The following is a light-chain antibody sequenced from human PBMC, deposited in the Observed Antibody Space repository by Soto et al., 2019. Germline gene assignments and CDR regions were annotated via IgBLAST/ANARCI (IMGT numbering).Light chain of an antibody. Sequence: QSPGTLSLSPGERATLSCRASQSVSSSYLAWYQQKTGQAPRILIYGESSRATGIPDRFSGSGSGTDLNLTITRLQSEDFAVYYCQQYNSWPRTCGQGTKVDIK. CDR1: QSVSSSY. CDR2: GES. J-gene: IGKJ1*01. CDR3: QQYNSWPRT. V-gene: IGKV3-20*01.